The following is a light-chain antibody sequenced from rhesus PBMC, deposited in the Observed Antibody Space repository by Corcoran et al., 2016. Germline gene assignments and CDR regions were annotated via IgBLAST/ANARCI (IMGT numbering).Light chain of an antibody. CDR2: KAS. V-gene: IGKV1-22*01. CDR1: QSIRSW. Sequence: DIQMTQSPSSLSASVGDTVTITCRASQSIRSWLDWYQQKPGKAPKLLIYKASLLQSGVPSRFSGSGSWTDFTLTISSLQPEDFATYYCLQYRSSPLTFGGGTKVEIK. CDR3: LQYRSSPLT. J-gene: IGKJ4*01.